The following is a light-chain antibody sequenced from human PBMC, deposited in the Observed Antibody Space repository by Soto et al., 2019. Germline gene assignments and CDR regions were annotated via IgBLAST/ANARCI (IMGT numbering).Light chain of an antibody. CDR2: EGS. Sequence: QSVLTQPASVSGSPGQSITISCTGTSSDVGSYNLVSWYQQHPGKAPKLMIYEGSKRPSGVSNRFSGSKSGNTASLTISGLQAEDEAEYYCCSYAGSHYVFGTGTKLTVL. V-gene: IGLV2-23*01. J-gene: IGLJ1*01. CDR3: CSYAGSHYV. CDR1: SSDVGSYNL.